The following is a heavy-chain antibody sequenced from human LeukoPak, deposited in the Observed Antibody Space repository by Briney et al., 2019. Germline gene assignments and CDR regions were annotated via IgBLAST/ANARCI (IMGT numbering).Heavy chain of an antibody. CDR3: AKDMRGAAAEYYFDY. V-gene: IGHV3-9*01. CDR2: ISWNSGSI. D-gene: IGHD2-15*01. J-gene: IGHJ4*02. CDR1: GFTFDDYA. Sequence: GRSLRLSCAASGFTFDDYAMHWVRQAPGKGLEWVSGISWNSGSIGYADSVKGRFTISRDNAKNSLYLQMDGLRAEDTALYNCAKDMRGAAAEYYFDYWGQGTLVTVSS.